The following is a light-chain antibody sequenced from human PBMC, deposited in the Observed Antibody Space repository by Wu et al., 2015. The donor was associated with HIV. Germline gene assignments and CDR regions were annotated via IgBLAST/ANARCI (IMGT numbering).Light chain of an antibody. Sequence: ERATLSCRASQSVSSYLAWYQPETWATXPRLLIYDAFNRATGIPARFSGSGSGTDFTLTISSLEPEDFAVYYCQQRSNWPPWTFGQGTKVEIK. CDR3: QQRSNWPPWT. V-gene: IGKV3-11*01. CDR2: DAF. J-gene: IGKJ1*01. CDR1: QSVSSY.